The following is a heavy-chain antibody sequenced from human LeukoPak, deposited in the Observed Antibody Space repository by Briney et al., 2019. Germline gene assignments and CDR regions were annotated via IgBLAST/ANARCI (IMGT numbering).Heavy chain of an antibody. CDR1: GFTFSHYG. D-gene: IGHD2-2*01. J-gene: IGHJ2*01. V-gene: IGHV3-33*01. CDR2: VWPDGNKK. CDR3: VVVVVPAAIWQFDL. Sequence: GTSLRLSCAASGFTFSHYGMHWVRQAPGRGLEWVAIVWPDGNKKLYADPVKGRFIISKDNSQNTLHLEMNSLRTDDTAVYYCVVVVVPAAIWQFDLWGRGTLVTVSS.